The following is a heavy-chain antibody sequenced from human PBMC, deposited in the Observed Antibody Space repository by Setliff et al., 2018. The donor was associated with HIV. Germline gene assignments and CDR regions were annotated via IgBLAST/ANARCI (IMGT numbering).Heavy chain of an antibody. CDR3: ARDPGSSSSDYFDY. Sequence: SLRLSCAASGFTFSSYGMHWVRQAPGKGLEWVAVIWYDVSNKYYADSVKGRFTISRDNSKNALYLQMNSLGAEDTAVYYCARDPGSSSSDYFDYWGQGTLVTVS. CDR2: IWYDVSNK. CDR1: GFTFSSYG. J-gene: IGHJ4*02. D-gene: IGHD6-13*01. V-gene: IGHV3-33*01.